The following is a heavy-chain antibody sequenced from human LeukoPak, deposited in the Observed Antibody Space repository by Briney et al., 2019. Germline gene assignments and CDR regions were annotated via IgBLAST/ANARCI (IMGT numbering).Heavy chain of an antibody. Sequence: RGSLPLSCAASGFTVSSNYMTWVRQAPGKGLEWVSVIYSGGSTYYADSVKGRFTLSRDNSKNTLFLLMNSLRAEDTAVYYCAREPQGDSSGYDAFDIWGQGTMVTVSS. CDR1: GFTVSSNY. CDR2: IYSGGST. D-gene: IGHD3-22*01. J-gene: IGHJ3*02. V-gene: IGHV3-66*01. CDR3: AREPQGDSSGYDAFDI.